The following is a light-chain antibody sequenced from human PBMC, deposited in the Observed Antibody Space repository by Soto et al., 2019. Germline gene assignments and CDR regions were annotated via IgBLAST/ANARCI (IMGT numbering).Light chain of an antibody. J-gene: IGKJ4*01. CDR3: QQVKGFPLT. Sequence: DIQMTQSPSSVSAFVGDRVAITCRASHDIARWLAWYQQQPGKAPRLQIYAASSLQSGVPTRFSGSGSGTDFTLTITNLQPEDSAVYYCQQVKGFPLTFGGGTKVEIK. V-gene: IGKV1-12*01. CDR1: HDIARW. CDR2: AAS.